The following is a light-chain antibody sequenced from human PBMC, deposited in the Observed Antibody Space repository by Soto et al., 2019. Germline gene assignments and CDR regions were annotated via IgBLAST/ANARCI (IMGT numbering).Light chain of an antibody. CDR1: RSNIGAHYD. CDR2: GNS. CDR3: QSYDNSLSVYV. J-gene: IGLJ1*01. Sequence: QAVVTQPPSVSGAPGQRVTISCTGSRSNIGAHYDVHWYQQLPGTAPKLLIYGNSNRPSGVPDRFSGSKSGTSASLAITGLQAEDEADYYCQSYDNSLSVYVFGTGTMVTVL. V-gene: IGLV1-40*01.